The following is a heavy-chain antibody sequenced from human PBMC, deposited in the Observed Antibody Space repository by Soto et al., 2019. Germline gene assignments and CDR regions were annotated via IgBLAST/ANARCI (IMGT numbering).Heavy chain of an antibody. CDR2: IYYRGST. CDR3: ASSAKVVREVIPGFEP. D-gene: IGHD2-21*01. J-gene: IGHJ5*02. CDR1: GDSITGSH. V-gene: IGHV4-59*01. Sequence: PSETLSLTCTVSGDSITGSHWNWIRQPLGKPLEWIGYIYYRGSTNYNPSLKSRLTLSVATSKNQIFLRLNSVTAADTAVYYCASSAKVVREVIPGFEPWGKGILVTVSS.